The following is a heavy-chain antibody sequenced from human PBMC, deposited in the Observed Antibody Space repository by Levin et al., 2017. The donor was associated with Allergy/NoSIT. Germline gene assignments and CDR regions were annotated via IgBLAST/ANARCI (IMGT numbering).Heavy chain of an antibody. D-gene: IGHD2-21*01. CDR1: GFTFSTYS. CDR3: ARRNVNWLLDY. J-gene: IGHJ4*02. V-gene: IGHV3-48*02. CDR2: IGGSSATI. Sequence: GGSLRLSCAASGFTFSTYSMNWVRQAPGKGLEWVSYIGGSSATIYYADSVKGRFTISRDNAKNSVYLQMNSLRDGDTAVYYCARRNVNWLLDYWGQGTLVTVSS.